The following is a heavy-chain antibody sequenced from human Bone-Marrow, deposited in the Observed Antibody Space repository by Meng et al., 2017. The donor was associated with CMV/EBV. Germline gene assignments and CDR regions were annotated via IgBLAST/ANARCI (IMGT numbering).Heavy chain of an antibody. V-gene: IGHV3-30-3*01. J-gene: IGHJ4*02. CDR3: ARVLGGATATGY. CDR1: GFTFSSYA. D-gene: IGHD1-26*01. CDR2: ISYDGSNK. Sequence: GESLKISCAASGFTFSSYAMHWVRQAPGKGLEWVAVISYDGSNKYYADSVKGRFTISRDNSKNTLYLQMNSLRAEDTAVYYCARVLGGATATGYWGQGTLVPVSS.